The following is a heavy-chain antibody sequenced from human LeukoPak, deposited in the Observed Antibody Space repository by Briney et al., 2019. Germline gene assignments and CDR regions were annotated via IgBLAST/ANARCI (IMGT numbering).Heavy chain of an antibody. CDR2: IKQDGSEK. J-gene: IGHJ4*02. D-gene: IGHD3-9*01. V-gene: IGHV3-7*01. CDR1: GFTFDDYG. Sequence: SGGSLRLSCAASGFTFDDYGMSWVRQAPGKGLEWVANIKQDGSEKYYVDSVKGRFTISRDNAKNSLYLQMNSLRAEDTAVYYCARSLRYFDWLHTSYYFDYWGQGTLVTVSS. CDR3: ARSLRYFDWLHTSYYFDY.